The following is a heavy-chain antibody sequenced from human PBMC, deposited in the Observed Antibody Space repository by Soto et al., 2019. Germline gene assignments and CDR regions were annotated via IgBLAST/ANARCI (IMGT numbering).Heavy chain of an antibody. D-gene: IGHD1-26*01. J-gene: IGHJ4*02. CDR1: GYSFTSLD. CDR3: ARGVSAGVDY. V-gene: IGHV1-8*01. CDR2: MEPSTGRT. Sequence: SVKVSCKASGYSFTSLDINWVRQTAGQGLEWMGWMEPSTGRTGYAQKFQGRVTMTRDTSINTAYMELTTLTSDDTAFYYCARGVSAGVDYWGQGTLVTVSS.